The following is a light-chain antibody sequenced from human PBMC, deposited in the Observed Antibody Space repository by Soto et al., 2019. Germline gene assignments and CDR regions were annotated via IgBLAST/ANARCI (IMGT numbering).Light chain of an antibody. V-gene: IGKV3-20*01. CDR1: HTISSSY. CDR3: QQYVTSSPRT. J-gene: IGKJ1*01. CDR2: GIS. Sequence: IVLTQSPGTLSLSPWERATLSCMASHTISSSYLAWYQQKPGQAPRLLMYGISRRATGIPDRFSGSGSWTDFTLTITRLEPEDFAVYYCQQYVTSSPRTFGQGTKVDIK.